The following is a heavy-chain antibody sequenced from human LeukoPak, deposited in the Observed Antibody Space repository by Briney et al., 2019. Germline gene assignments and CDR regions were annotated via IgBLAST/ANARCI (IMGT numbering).Heavy chain of an antibody. D-gene: IGHD3-9*01. CDR3: ARDSGHHDILTGYDY. CDR1: GFTFSSYA. V-gene: IGHV3-30-3*01. Sequence: GGSLRLSCAASGFTFSSYAMHWVRQAPGKGLEWVAVISYDGSNKYYADSVKGRFTISRDNSKNTLYLQMNSLRAEDTAVYYCARDSGHHDILTGYDYWGQGTLVTVSS. J-gene: IGHJ4*02. CDR2: ISYDGSNK.